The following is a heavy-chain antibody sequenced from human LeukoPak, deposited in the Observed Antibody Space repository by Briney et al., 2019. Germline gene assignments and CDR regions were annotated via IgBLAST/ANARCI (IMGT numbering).Heavy chain of an antibody. CDR2: IYYSKNT. V-gene: IGHV4-39*01. CDR3: VSPRGFSYGYFDY. D-gene: IGHD5-18*01. J-gene: IGHJ4*02. Sequence: SETLSLTCAVSGGSISSSSAYWGWIRQPPGKGLEWIGSIYYSKNTYYNPSLKSRVTISAGTSKNQFSLTLGSVSATDTAVYYCVSPRGFSYGYFDYWGQGTLVTVSS. CDR1: GGSISSSSAY.